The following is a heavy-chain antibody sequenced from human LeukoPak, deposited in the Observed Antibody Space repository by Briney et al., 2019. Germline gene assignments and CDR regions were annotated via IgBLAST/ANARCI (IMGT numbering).Heavy chain of an antibody. J-gene: IGHJ6*04. CDR3: AELGITMIGGV. Sequence: GGSLRLSCAASGFTFSSYAMHWVCQAPGKGLEWVAVISYDGSNKYYADSVKGRFTISRDNAKNSLYLQMNSLRAEDTAVYYCAELGITMIGGVWGKGTTVTISS. D-gene: IGHD3-10*02. CDR1: GFTFSSYA. CDR2: ISYDGSNK. V-gene: IGHV3-30*04.